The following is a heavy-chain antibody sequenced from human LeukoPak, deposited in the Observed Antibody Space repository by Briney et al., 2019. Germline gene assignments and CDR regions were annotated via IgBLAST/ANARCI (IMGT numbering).Heavy chain of an antibody. D-gene: IGHD4-17*01. CDR2: IYTSGST. Sequence: SETLSLTCTVSGGSISSYYWSWIRQPAGKGLEWIGRIYTSGSTNYNPSLKSRVTMSVDTSKNQFSLKLSSVTAADTAVYYCARGPRDYGDYVFYWYFDLWGRGTLVTVSS. CDR1: GGSISSYY. CDR3: ARGPRDYGDYVFYWYFDL. J-gene: IGHJ2*01. V-gene: IGHV4-4*07.